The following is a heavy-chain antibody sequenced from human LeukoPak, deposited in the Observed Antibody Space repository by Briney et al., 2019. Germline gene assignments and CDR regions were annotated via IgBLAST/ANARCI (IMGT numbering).Heavy chain of an antibody. CDR1: GFTFSSYW. D-gene: IGHD5-24*01. V-gene: IGHV3-21*01. J-gene: IGHJ4*02. CDR3: ARPRGNVEMARIPFDY. CDR2: ISSSSIYI. Sequence: PGGSLRLSCATSGFTFSSYWMSWVRQAPGKGLEWVSSISSSSIYIYYADSVKGRFTISRGNAKNSLYLQMNSLRVDDTAVYYCARPRGNVEMARIPFDYWGQGTLVTVSS.